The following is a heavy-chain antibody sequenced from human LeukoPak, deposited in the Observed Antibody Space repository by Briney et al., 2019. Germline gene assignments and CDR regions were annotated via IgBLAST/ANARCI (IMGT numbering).Heavy chain of an antibody. J-gene: IGHJ4*02. Sequence: ASXKVSCKASGYTFTDSFIHWVRQAPGQGPEWMGRMNGNSGVTMYAQTLQDRVTMTRDTSISTAYMELSRLTSDDTAVYYCARDLSSTSNWEFDYWGQGTLVTVSS. CDR1: GYTFTDSF. V-gene: IGHV1-2*06. CDR3: ARDLSSTSNWEFDY. D-gene: IGHD7-27*01. CDR2: MNGNSGVT.